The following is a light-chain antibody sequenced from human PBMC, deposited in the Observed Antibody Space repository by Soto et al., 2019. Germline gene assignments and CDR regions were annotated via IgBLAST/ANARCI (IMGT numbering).Light chain of an antibody. CDR3: HQYHSSPIT. J-gene: IGKJ4*01. CDR2: WSS. CDR1: QSVLSTSDSMNY. Sequence: EIVLTPSPYSLTLSLGERVTINCRSSQSVLSTSDSMNYLGWYQQRPGQPPTLLISWSSTRESGVPDRFSGSGSGIDFTLTINGLQAEDVAVYYCHQYHSSPITFGGVTKIEIK. V-gene: IGKV4-1*01.